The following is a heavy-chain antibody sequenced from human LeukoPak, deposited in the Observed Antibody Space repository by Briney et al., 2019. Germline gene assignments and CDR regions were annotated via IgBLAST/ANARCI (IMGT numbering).Heavy chain of an antibody. Sequence: GGSLRLSCAASGFTFSSYSMNWVRQAPGKGLEWVSSISSSSSYIYYADSVKGRFTISRDNAKNSLYLQMNSLRAEDTAVYYCAKDCSTSCYYSFDYWGQGTLVTVSS. CDR1: GFTFSSYS. V-gene: IGHV3-21*01. CDR2: ISSSSSYI. J-gene: IGHJ4*02. CDR3: AKDCSTSCYYSFDY. D-gene: IGHD2-2*01.